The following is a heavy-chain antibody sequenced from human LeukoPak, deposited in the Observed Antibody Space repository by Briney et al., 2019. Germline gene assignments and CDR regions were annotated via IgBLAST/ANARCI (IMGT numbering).Heavy chain of an antibody. CDR1: GYTFTGYY. D-gene: IGHD2-2*01. J-gene: IGHJ6*02. V-gene: IGHV1-2*02. Sequence: ASVKVSCKASGYTFTGYYMHWVRQAPGQGLGWMGWINPNSGGTNYAQKFQGRVTMTRDTSISTAYMELSRLRSDDTAVYYCARGGYCSSTSCYNYGMDVWGQGTTVTVSS. CDR2: INPNSGGT. CDR3: ARGGYCSSTSCYNYGMDV.